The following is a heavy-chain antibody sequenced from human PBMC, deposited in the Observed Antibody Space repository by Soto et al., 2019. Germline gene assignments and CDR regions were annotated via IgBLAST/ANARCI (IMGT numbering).Heavy chain of an antibody. CDR2: MNPNSGNT. J-gene: IGHJ6*03. CDR1: GYTFTSYD. D-gene: IGHD3-10*01. Sequence: ASVKVSCKASGYTFTSYDINWVRQATGQGLEWMGWMNPNSGNTGYAQKFQGRVTMTGKTSISTAYMELSSLRSEDTAVYYCARVGYGFGELWGYYYYYMDVWGKGTTVTVSS. V-gene: IGHV1-8*01. CDR3: ARVGYGFGELWGYYYYYMDV.